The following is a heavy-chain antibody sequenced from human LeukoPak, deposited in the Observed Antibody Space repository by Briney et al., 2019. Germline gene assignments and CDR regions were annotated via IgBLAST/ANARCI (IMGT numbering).Heavy chain of an antibody. CDR2: ISSNGGST. J-gene: IGHJ6*02. CDR1: GFTFSSYA. CDR3: AGVGYTSYYYYGMDV. Sequence: GGSLRLSCAASGFTFSSYAMHWVRQAPGKGLEYVSAISSNGGSTYYANSVKGRFTISRDNSKNTLYLQMDSLRAEDMAVYYCAGVGYTSYYYYGMDVWGQGTTVTVSS. V-gene: IGHV3-64*01. D-gene: IGHD6-13*01.